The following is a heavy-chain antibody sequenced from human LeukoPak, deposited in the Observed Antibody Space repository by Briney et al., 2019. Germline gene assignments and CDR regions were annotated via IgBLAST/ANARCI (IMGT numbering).Heavy chain of an antibody. Sequence: GASVKVSCKASGYTFTSYDINWVRQATGQGLEWMGWMKPNSGNTGYAQKFQGRVTITRNTSISTAYMELSSLRSDDTAVYYCARDDCSSTSCYCNYWGQGTLVTVSS. CDR1: GYTFTSYD. D-gene: IGHD2-2*01. J-gene: IGHJ4*02. V-gene: IGHV1-8*03. CDR2: MKPNSGNT. CDR3: ARDDCSSTSCYCNY.